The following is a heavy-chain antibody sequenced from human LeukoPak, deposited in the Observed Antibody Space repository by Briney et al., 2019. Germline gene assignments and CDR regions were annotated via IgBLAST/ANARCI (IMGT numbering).Heavy chain of an antibody. V-gene: IGHV3-53*01. Sequence: PGGSLRLSCAASGFSVSTNYMTWVRQAPGKGLEWVSVIYSGGSTYYADSVKGRFTISRDNAKNSLYLQMNSLRAEDTAVYYCARELDSSGWSGPSDYWGQGTLVTVSS. J-gene: IGHJ4*02. CDR2: IYSGGST. CDR3: ARELDSSGWSGPSDY. CDR1: GFSVSTNY. D-gene: IGHD6-19*01.